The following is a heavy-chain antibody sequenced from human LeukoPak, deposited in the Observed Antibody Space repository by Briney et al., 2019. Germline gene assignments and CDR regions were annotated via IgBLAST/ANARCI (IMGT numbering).Heavy chain of an antibody. CDR1: VYTFNDYS. V-gene: IGHV3-21*01. J-gene: IGHJ3*02. Sequence: NPGGSLRLSCAASVYTFNDYSVNCVRQVPGRGLEWVSSISSSGNYIYYASSVKGRFTNSRDNAKNSLFLQMNSLRDEDTAVYYCVSGNDPDYVWGTYRLDAFDIWGEGTMVIVSS. D-gene: IGHD3-16*02. CDR3: VSGNDPDYVWGTYRLDAFDI. CDR2: ISSSGNYI.